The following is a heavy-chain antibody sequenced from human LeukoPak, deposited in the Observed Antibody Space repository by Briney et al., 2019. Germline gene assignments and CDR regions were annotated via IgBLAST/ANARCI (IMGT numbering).Heavy chain of an antibody. J-gene: IGHJ4*02. Sequence: AGGSLRLSCAASGFTFSSYSMNWVRQAPGKGLEWVSYISSSSSTIYYADSVKGRFTISRDNSKNTVYLQMNSLRAEDTAVYYCARNIPVTRWGYWGQGTLVTVSS. D-gene: IGHD2-21*01. CDR1: GFTFSSYS. CDR2: ISSSSSTI. V-gene: IGHV3-48*01. CDR3: ARNIPVTRWGY.